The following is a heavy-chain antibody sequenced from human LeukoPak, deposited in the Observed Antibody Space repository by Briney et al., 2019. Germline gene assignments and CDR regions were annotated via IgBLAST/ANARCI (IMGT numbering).Heavy chain of an antibody. CDR1: GYTFTSYY. J-gene: IGHJ4*02. V-gene: IGHV1-46*01. CDR2: INPSGGST. D-gene: IGHD3-10*01. Sequence: ASVKVSCKASGYTFTSYYMHWVRQAPGQGLEWMGIINPSGGSTSYAQKFQGRVTMTRDMSTSTVYMELSSLRSEDTAVYYCARAFPGSGSYMRLDYWGQGTLVTVSS. CDR3: ARAFPGSGSYMRLDY.